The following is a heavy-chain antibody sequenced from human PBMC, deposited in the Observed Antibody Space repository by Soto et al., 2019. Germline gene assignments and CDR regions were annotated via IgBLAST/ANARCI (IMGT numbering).Heavy chain of an antibody. V-gene: IGHV3-7*01. CDR1: GFTFSSYW. CDR3: AREGCSSTSCYARVSAYYYYYMDV. J-gene: IGHJ6*03. CDR2: IKQDGSEK. D-gene: IGHD2-2*01. Sequence: GGSLRLSCAASGFTFSSYWMSWVRQAPGKGLEWVANIKQDGSEKYYVDSVKGRFTISRDNAKNSLYLQMNSLRAEDTAVYYCAREGCSSTSCYARVSAYYYYYMDVWGKGTTVTVSS.